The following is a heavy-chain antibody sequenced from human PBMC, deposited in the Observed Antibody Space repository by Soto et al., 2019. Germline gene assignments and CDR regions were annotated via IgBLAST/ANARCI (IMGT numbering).Heavy chain of an antibody. D-gene: IGHD3-22*01. V-gene: IGHV3-30*18. Sequence: QVHLVESGGGVVQPGRSLRLSCADSGFTFTDYGMHWVRQAPGKGLEWVAVISYDGSNKNYADSVKVRFTISRDNSNNTMYLQMNSLGAEDTAVYYCAQDTYYHDSSGYYVFDYWGQGTLVTVSS. J-gene: IGHJ4*02. CDR2: ISYDGSNK. CDR1: GFTFTDYG. CDR3: AQDTYYHDSSGYYVFDY.